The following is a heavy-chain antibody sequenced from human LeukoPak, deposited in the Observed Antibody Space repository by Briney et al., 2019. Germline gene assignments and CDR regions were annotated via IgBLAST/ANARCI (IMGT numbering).Heavy chain of an antibody. J-gene: IGHJ4*02. CDR1: DYRFTSYG. CDR2: ISAYNGDA. V-gene: IGHV1-18*01. Sequence: ASVKVSCKASDYRFTSYGISWVRQAPGQGLEWMGWISAYNGDANYAQKLQGRVTMTTDISTSTGYMELRSLRSDDTAVYYCARVGAYCTSISCFDYWGQGTLVTVSS. D-gene: IGHD2-2*01. CDR3: ARVGAYCTSISCFDY.